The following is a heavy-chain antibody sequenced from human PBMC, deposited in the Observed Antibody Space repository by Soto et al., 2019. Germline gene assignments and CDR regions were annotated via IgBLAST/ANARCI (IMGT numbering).Heavy chain of an antibody. CDR3: ARVEGYGDYGYYYMDV. J-gene: IGHJ6*03. Sequence: GGSLRLSCAASGFNFSSYSINWVRPAPGGGLELVSSISSSSSYIYYADSVKGRFTISRDNAKNSLYLQMNSLRAEDTAVYHCARVEGYGDYGYYYMDVWGKGTTVTVSS. CDR1: GFNFSSYS. D-gene: IGHD4-17*01. V-gene: IGHV3-21*01. CDR2: ISSSSSYI.